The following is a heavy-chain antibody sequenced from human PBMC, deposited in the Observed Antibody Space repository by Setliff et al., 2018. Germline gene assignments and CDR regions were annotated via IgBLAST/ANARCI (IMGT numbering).Heavy chain of an antibody. CDR2: IKQDGSEK. Sequence: QAGGSLRLSCAASTFSFSSYWMSWVRQAPGKGLEWVANIKQDGSEKYYVDSVKGRFTISRDNAKNSLYLQMNSLRAEDSAVYYCVRDWYFYDTSGYFRGAPFDYWGQGTPVTVSS. J-gene: IGHJ4*02. CDR1: TFSFSSYW. D-gene: IGHD3-22*01. CDR3: VRDWYFYDTSGYFRGAPFDY. V-gene: IGHV3-7*03.